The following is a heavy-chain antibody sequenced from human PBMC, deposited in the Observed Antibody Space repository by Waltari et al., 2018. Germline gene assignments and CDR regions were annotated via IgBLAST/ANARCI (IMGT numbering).Heavy chain of an antibody. V-gene: IGHV1-2*06. Sequence: QVQLVQSGAEVKKPGASVKVSCKASGYTFTSYAMHWVRQAPGQRLEWMGRINPTRGGTNYAQKFQGRVTMTRDTSISTAYMELSRLRSDDTAVYYCARGGITGTFMDVWGKGTTVTVSS. J-gene: IGHJ6*03. CDR2: INPTRGGT. D-gene: IGHD1-20*01. CDR1: GYTFTSYA. CDR3: ARGGITGTFMDV.